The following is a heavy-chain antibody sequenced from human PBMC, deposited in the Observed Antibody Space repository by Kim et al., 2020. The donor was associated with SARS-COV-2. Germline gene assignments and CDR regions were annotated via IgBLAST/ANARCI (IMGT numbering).Heavy chain of an antibody. J-gene: IGHJ2*01. CDR2: INHSGST. Sequence: SETLSLICAVYGGSFSGYYWSWIRQPPGKGLEWIGEINHSGSTNYNPSLKSRVTISVDTSKNQFSLKLSSVTAADTAVYYCARGNGVYWYFDLWVRGTLV. V-gene: IGHV4-34*01. CDR1: GGSFSGYY. D-gene: IGHD3-10*01. CDR3: ARGNGVYWYFDL.